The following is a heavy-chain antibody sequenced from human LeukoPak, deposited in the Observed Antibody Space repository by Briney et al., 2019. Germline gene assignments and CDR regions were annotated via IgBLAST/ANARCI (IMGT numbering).Heavy chain of an antibody. J-gene: IGHJ5*02. CDR1: GFTFTSSA. CDR3: AAVGPPAMIVSS. V-gene: IGHV1-58*02. D-gene: IGHD3-22*01. CDR2: IVVGSGNT. Sequence: ASVKVSCKASGFTFTSSAMQWVRQARGQRLEWIGWIVVGSGNTNYAQKFQERVTITRDMSTSTACMELSSLRSEDTAVYYCAAVGPPAMIVSSWGQGTLVTVSS.